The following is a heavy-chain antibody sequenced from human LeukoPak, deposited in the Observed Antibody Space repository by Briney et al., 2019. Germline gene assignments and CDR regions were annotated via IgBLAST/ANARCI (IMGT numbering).Heavy chain of an antibody. CDR1: ADSLSSGSHY. D-gene: IGHD3-10*01. CDR3: ARGGNRFGGFYFDY. V-gene: IGHV4-31*03. J-gene: IGHJ4*02. Sequence: SETLSLTCTVSADSLSSGSHYWAWIRQLPGKGLESIGFIHHSGSSRHNPSLKDRVAISVDASRKQFALRLSSVTAADMAIYYCARGGNRFGGFYFDYWGQGIQVIVSS. CDR2: IHHSGSS.